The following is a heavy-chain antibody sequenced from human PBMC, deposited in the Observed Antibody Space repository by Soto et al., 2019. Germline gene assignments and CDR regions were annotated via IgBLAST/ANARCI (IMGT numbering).Heavy chain of an antibody. J-gene: IGHJ4*02. CDR2: ISYDGSNK. CDR1: GFTFSSYD. D-gene: IGHD3-16*01. V-gene: IGHV3-30*18. CDR3: AKSTFYDYVWGSYRSELHYFDY. Sequence: ESGGGVVQPGRSLRLSCAASGFTFSSYDMHWVRQAPGKGLEWVALISYDGSNKYYADSVMVRFTISRDNFKNTLYLQMNRLRADDTAVYYCAKSTFYDYVWGSYRSELHYFDYWGQGTLVTVSS.